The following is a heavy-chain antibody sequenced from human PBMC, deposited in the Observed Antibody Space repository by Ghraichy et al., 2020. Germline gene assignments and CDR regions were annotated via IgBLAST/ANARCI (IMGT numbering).Heavy chain of an antibody. D-gene: IGHD3-16*01. CDR2: ISGSGGST. CDR3: AKDRGAAYVAWDYFDY. V-gene: IGHV3-23*01. J-gene: IGHJ4*02. Sequence: GGSLRLSCAASGFTFSSYAMSWVRQAPGKGLEWVSAISGSGGSTYYADSVKGRFTISRDNSKNTLYLQMNSLRAEDTAVYYCAKDRGAAYVAWDYFDYWGQGTLVTVSS. CDR1: GFTFSSYA.